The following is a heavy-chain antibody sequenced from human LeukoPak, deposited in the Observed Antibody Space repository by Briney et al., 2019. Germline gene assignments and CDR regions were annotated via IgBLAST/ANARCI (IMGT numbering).Heavy chain of an antibody. J-gene: IGHJ4*02. CDR1: GFTFSTYG. V-gene: IGHV3-7*03. CDR2: IKEDGSQK. CDR3: ARLPLTARRHFDY. D-gene: IGHD5-18*01. Sequence: GGSLRLSCAASGFTFSTYGMSWVRQAPGNGLEWGANIKEDGSQKYYVDSVKGRFTISRDNAKNSQYLQMNSLRAEDTAVYYCARLPLTARRHFDYWGQGTLVTVSS.